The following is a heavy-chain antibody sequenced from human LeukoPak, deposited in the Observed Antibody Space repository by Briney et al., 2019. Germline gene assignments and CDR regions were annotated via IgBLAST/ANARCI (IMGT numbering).Heavy chain of an antibody. CDR3: AKTTSGYASSFAC. CDR2: ISWNGNSI. J-gene: IGHJ4*02. Sequence: GGSLRLSCAASGFTFDDYAMHWVRQAPGQGLEWVSGISWNGNSIDYADSVKGRFTISRNNAKNSLYQQMNSLRAEDSALYFCAKTTSGYASSFACWGQGTLVTVSS. CDR1: GFTFDDYA. D-gene: IGHD2-2*01. V-gene: IGHV3-9*01.